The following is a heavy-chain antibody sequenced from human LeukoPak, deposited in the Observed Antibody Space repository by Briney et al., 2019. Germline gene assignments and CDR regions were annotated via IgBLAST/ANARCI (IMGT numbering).Heavy chain of an antibody. J-gene: IGHJ4*02. D-gene: IGHD3-3*01. CDR1: VGSVTSSNYF. CDR3: ARQRFWISYPFDS. V-gene: IGHV4-39*01. Sequence: SETLSLTCTLSVGSVTSSNYFWGWIRQPPGKGLEWIGTFFHSGNTYYTPSLKSRVTISADTSKNQLSLNMSSVTATDTAVYYCARQRFWISYPFDSWGQGTLVTVSS. CDR2: FFHSGNT.